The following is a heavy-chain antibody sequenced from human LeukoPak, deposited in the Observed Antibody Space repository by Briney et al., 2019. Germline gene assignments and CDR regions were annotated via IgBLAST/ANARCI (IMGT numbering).Heavy chain of an antibody. CDR3: ARGQYPLRIEVAGVYYYYYGMDV. Sequence: GASVKVSCKASGYTFTSYDINWVRQATGQGLEWMGWMNPNSGNTGYAQKFQGRVTMTRDTSKTTAYMELSSLRSEDTAVYYCARGQYPLRIEVAGVYYYYYGMDVWGQGTTVTVSS. CDR2: MNPNSGNT. D-gene: IGHD6-19*01. V-gene: IGHV1-8*01. CDR1: GYTFTSYD. J-gene: IGHJ6*02.